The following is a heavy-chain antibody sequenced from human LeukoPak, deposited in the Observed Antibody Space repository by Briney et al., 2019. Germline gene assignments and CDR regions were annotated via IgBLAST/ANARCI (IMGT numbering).Heavy chain of an antibody. D-gene: IGHD6-13*01. V-gene: IGHV4-34*01. CDR1: GGSLRGYY. CDR3: ARDGQQFYYYYGMDV. CDR2: INHSGST. J-gene: IGHJ6*02. Sequence: SETLSLTCGVYGGSLRGYYWSFIRQSPGKGLEWIGEINHSGSTNYNPTLKSRVTISVDTSKNQFSLRMSSVTAADTAVYYCARDGQQFYYYYGMDVWGQGTTVTVSS.